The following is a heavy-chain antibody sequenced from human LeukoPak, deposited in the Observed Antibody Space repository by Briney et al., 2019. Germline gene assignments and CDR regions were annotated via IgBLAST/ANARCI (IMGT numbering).Heavy chain of an antibody. J-gene: IGHJ6*03. V-gene: IGHV4-39*07. CDR1: GGSISSSNYY. Sequence: SETLSLTCTVSGGSISSSNYYWGWIRQPPGKGLEWIGHIFNSGSTYYNPSLKSRVTILVDTSKNQFSLKLSSVTAADTAVYYCARDKRVAVAGTYIYYYYMDVWGNGTTVTISS. D-gene: IGHD6-19*01. CDR3: ARDKRVAVAGTYIYYYYMDV. CDR2: IFNSGST.